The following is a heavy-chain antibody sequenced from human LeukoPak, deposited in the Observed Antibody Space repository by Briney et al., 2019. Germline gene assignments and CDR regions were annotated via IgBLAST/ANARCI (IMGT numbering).Heavy chain of an antibody. J-gene: IGHJ4*02. D-gene: IGHD4-17*01. CDR1: GFHFATYW. Sequence: SGGSLRLSCAVSGFHFATYWMTWVRQAPGKGLVWVSRINSDGSSTSYADSVKGRFTISRDNAKNTLYLQMNSLRAEDTAVYYCARDTDTVTTILDYWGQGTLVTVSS. CDR3: ARDTDTVTTILDY. V-gene: IGHV3-74*01. CDR2: INSDGSST.